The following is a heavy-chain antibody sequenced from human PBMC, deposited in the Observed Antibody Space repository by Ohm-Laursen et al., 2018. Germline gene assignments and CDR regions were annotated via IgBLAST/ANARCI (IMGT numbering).Heavy chain of an antibody. CDR1: GYAFTSYD. CDR3: ARGGYSGYDVDY. J-gene: IGHJ4*02. D-gene: IGHD5-12*01. CDR2: MNPNSGNT. V-gene: IGHV1-8*01. Sequence: LVKVSCKASGYAFTSYDINWVRQATGQGLEWMGWMNPNSGNTGYAQKFQGRVTMTRDTSISTAYMELSSLRSEDTAVYYCARGGYSGYDVDYWGQGTLVTVSS.